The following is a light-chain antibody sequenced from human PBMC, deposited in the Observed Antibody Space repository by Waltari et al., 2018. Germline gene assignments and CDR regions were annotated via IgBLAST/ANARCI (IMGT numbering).Light chain of an antibody. CDR3: QNHERLPAV. J-gene: IGKJ1*01. CDR2: GAS. Sequence: EIVLTPSPGTLSLSPGDTPTLPCRASPSIGRYLIWYQQKPGQAPRPLIYGASSRAAGIPDRFSGSGSGTDFSLTISRLEPEDFAVYYCQNHERLPAVFGQGTKVEIK. V-gene: IGKV3-20*01. CDR1: PSIGRY.